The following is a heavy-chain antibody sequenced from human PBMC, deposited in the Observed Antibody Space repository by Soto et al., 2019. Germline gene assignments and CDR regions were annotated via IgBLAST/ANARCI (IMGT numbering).Heavy chain of an antibody. CDR1: GLTFSNYA. CDR3: AKNQERELPRVIDF. CDR2: MSGSSSTT. Sequence: GGSLRRSCATSGLTFSNYARSWVRQGPGGGLEWVSSMSGSSSTTYYADSVRGRFTISRDRSKNTLYLQMSSLRAEDTALYYCAKNQERELPRVIDFWGQGTLVTVSS. V-gene: IGHV3-23*01. J-gene: IGHJ4*02. D-gene: IGHD1-7*01.